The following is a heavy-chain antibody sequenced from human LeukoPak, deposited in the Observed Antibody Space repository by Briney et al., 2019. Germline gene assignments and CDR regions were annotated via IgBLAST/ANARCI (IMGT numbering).Heavy chain of an antibody. D-gene: IGHD2-21*02. CDR1: GFTFSSYG. CDR2: ISGSGGST. J-gene: IGHJ6*03. V-gene: IGHV3-23*01. Sequence: PGGSLRLSCAASGFTFSSYGMSWVRQAPGKGLEWVSAISGSGGSTYYADSVKGRFTISRDNAKNSLYLQMNSLRAGDTAVYYCARAYCGGDCYNYYYYYMDVWGKGTTVTVSS. CDR3: ARAYCGGDCYNYYYYYMDV.